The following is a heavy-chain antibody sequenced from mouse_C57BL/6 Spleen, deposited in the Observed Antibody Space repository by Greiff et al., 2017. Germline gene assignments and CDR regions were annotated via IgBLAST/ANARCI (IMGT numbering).Heavy chain of an antibody. D-gene: IGHD1-1*01. CDR3: ARRGIYYGSSYAMDY. CDR2: INPNNGGT. Sequence: EVQLVESGPELVKPGASVKIPCKASGYTFTDYNMDWVKQSHGKSLEWIGDINPNNGGTIYNQKFKGKATLTVDKSSSTAYMELRSLTSEDTAVYYCARRGIYYGSSYAMDYWGQGTSVTVSS. V-gene: IGHV1-18*01. CDR1: GYTFTDYN. J-gene: IGHJ4*01.